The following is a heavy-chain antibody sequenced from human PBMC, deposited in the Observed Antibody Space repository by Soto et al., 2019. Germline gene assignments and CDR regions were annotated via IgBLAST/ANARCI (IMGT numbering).Heavy chain of an antibody. J-gene: IGHJ6*03. CDR2: ISSNGVGT. Sequence: EVQLAESGGGLAQPGGSLRLSCAASGFTFGGFVMVWARQPPGKGLGYVSGISSNGVGTYYANSVQGRFTISRDNSKNTVYLQMGSLRPEDMAVYYCARRARPDFYYMDVWGKGTTVTVS. CDR1: GFTFGGFV. V-gene: IGHV3-64*01. D-gene: IGHD6-6*01. CDR3: ARRARPDFYYMDV.